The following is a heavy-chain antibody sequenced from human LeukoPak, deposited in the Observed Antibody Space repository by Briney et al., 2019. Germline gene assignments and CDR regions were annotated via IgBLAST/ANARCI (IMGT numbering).Heavy chain of an antibody. CDR3: AKIDATPASSPLDY. CDR2: ITGSGDNT. Sequence: PGGSLRLSCAASGFTFTSQGMAWVRQAPAKGLEWVSAITGSGDNTYYADSVKGRFTISRDNSKNTLYLQTNSLRAEDTAVYYCAKIDATPASSPLDYWGQGTLVTVSS. D-gene: IGHD2-15*01. V-gene: IGHV3-23*01. CDR1: GFTFTSQG. J-gene: IGHJ4*02.